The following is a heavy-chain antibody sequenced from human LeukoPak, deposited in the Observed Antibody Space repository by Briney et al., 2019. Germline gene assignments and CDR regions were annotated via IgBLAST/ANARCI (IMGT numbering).Heavy chain of an antibody. J-gene: IGHJ4*02. V-gene: IGHV3-23*01. CDR1: GFTFSSYA. CDR3: AKETYYYDSSGIFDY. Sequence: GGSLRLSCAASGFTFSSYAMSWVRQAPGKGLEWVSVISGSGGSTYYADSVKGRFTISRDNSKNTLYLQMNSLRAEDTAVYYCAKETYYYDSSGIFDYWGQGTLVTVSS. CDR2: ISGSGGST. D-gene: IGHD3-22*01.